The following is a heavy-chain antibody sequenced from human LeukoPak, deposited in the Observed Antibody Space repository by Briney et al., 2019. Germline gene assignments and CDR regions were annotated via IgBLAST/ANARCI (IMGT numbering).Heavy chain of an antibody. CDR2: INPNSGGT. CDR3: ARVVIVGATIGFDY. J-gene: IGHJ4*02. CDR1: GYTFTGYY. Sequence: ASVNLSFKASGYTFTGYYMHWVRHPPGQGLERMGWINPNSGGTNYAKKCQGRVTMTRDTSISTAYMELSRLRSDDTAVYYCARVVIVGATIGFDYWGQGTLVTVSS. D-gene: IGHD1-26*01. V-gene: IGHV1-2*02.